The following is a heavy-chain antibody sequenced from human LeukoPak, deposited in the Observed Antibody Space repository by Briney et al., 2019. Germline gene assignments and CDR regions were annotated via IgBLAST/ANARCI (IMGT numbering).Heavy chain of an antibody. V-gene: IGHV1-18*01. J-gene: IGHJ6*03. CDR2: ISASDGDT. D-gene: IGHD3-10*01. Sequence: AAVKVSCKGSGYDFRKYGVSWVRRAPGQGLEWMSWISASDGDTKYGRQFQGRVTLSLDTSTGTAYLEMRRLRSDDTAVYYCARDYSGAGHGSDYALFPVMDIWGKGTTVIVSS. CDR3: ARDYSGAGHGSDYALFPVMDI. CDR1: GYDFRKYG.